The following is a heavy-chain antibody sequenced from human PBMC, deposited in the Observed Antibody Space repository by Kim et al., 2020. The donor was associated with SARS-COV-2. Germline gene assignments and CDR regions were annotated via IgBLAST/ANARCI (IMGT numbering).Heavy chain of an antibody. CDR3: ARDQFPWVPAAIGDYYGMDV. D-gene: IGHD2-2*01. CDR2: INPSGGST. Sequence: ASVKVSCKASGYTFTSYYMHWVRQTPGQGLEWMGIINPSGGSTSYAQKFQGRVTMTRDTSTSTVYMELSSLRSEDTAVYYCARDQFPWVPAAIGDYYGMDVWGQGTTVTVSS. CDR1: GYTFTSYY. J-gene: IGHJ6*02. V-gene: IGHV1-46*01.